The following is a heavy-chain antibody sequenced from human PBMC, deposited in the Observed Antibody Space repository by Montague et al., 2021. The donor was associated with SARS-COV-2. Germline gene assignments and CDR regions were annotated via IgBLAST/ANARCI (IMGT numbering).Heavy chain of an antibody. CDR1: GGSTINNY. CDR3: ARGGGRLQYSYYYGMDV. J-gene: IGHJ6*02. D-gene: IGHD5-12*01. Sequence: SETLSLTCSVSGGSTINNYWSWIRQPPGKGLEWMGYIYYTGSTDXXPSLESRATLSIDTSKNEFSLKLTSVTAADTAVYYCARGGGRLQYSYYYGMDVWGQGTTVTVSS. V-gene: IGHV4-59*01. CDR2: IYYTGST.